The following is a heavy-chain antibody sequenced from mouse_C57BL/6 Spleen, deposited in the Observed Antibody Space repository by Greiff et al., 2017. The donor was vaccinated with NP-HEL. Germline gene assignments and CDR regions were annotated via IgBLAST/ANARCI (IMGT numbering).Heavy chain of an antibody. J-gene: IGHJ3*01. D-gene: IGHD2-2*01. CDR1: GYTFTSYW. CDR2: IDPSDSYT. CDR3: AIFYYGYDAFAY. V-gene: IGHV1-69*01. Sequence: LQPGAELVMPGASVKLSCKASGYTFTSYWMHWVKQRPGQGLEWIGEIDPSDSYTNYNQKFKGKSTLTVDKSSSTAYMQLSSLTSEDSAVYYCAIFYYGYDAFAYWGQGTLVTVSA.